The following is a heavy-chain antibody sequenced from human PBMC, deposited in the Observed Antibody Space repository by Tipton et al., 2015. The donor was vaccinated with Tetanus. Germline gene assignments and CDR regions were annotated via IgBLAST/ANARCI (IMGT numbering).Heavy chain of an antibody. J-gene: IGHJ4*02. CDR1: GFIFSDYY. V-gene: IGHV3-53*01. D-gene: IGHD6-19*01. CDR3: VRDGGSSGWLAY. Sequence: GSLRLSCVASGFIFSDYYMSWIRQAPGKGLEWVSVMYSGGDTYYVDSVKGRFSISRDNAKSTLYLQMNSLRVEDTAVYYCVRDGGSSGWLAYWGQGTLVTVSS. CDR2: MYSGGDT.